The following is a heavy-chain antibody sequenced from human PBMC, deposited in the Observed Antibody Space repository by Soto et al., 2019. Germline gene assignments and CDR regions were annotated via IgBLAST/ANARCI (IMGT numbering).Heavy chain of an antibody. D-gene: IGHD5-18*01. J-gene: IGHJ6*02. CDR1: GGSISSGGYY. CDR2: IYYSGNT. Sequence: SETLSLTCTVSGGSISSGGYYWSWVRQNPRKGLEWIGNIYYSGNTYYNPSLKSRLTISVDTSKNQFSLNLSSVTAADTAVYYCARDRLMATAGTARHYFGLDVWGQGTTVTVSS. V-gene: IGHV4-31*03. CDR3: ARDRLMATAGTARHYFGLDV.